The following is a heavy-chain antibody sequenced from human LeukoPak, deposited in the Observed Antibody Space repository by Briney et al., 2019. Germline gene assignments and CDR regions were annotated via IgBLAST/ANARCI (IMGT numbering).Heavy chain of an antibody. J-gene: IGHJ4*02. CDR3: SRGREKWFGEFKYYFDY. D-gene: IGHD3-10*01. Sequence: PSGTLSLTCAVSGGSISSSNWWSWVRQPPGKGLEWIGEIYHSGSTNYNPSLKSRVTISVDTSKNQLSLKLSSVTAADTAVYYCSRGREKWFGEFKYYFDYWGQGTLVTVSS. V-gene: IGHV4-4*02. CDR1: GGSISSSNW. CDR2: IYHSGST.